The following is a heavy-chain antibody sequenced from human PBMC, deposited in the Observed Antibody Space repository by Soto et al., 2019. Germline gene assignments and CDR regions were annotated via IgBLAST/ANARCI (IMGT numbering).Heavy chain of an antibody. D-gene: IGHD3-3*01. CDR3: ARGTPLGYDFWSGYFYYFDY. J-gene: IGHJ4*02. CDR2: INHSGST. Sequence: SETLSLTCAVYGGSFSGYYWSWIRQPPGKGLEWIGEINHSGSTNYNPSLKSRVTISVDTSKNQFSLKLSSVTAADTAVYYCARGTPLGYDFWSGYFYYFDYWGQGTLVTV. V-gene: IGHV4-34*01. CDR1: GGSFSGYY.